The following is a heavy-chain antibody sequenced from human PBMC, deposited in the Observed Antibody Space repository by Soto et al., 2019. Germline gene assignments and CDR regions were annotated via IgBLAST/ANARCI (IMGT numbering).Heavy chain of an antibody. CDR2: IYYSGST. V-gene: IGHV4-31*03. CDR1: GGSISSGGYY. CDR3: AREGSSSLFDY. D-gene: IGHD6-6*01. J-gene: IGHJ4*02. Sequence: LSLTCTVSGGSISSGGYYWSWIRQHPGKGLEWIGYIYYSGSTYYNPSLKSRVTISVDTSKNQFSLKLSSVTAADTAVYYCAREGSSSLFDYWGQGTLVTVSS.